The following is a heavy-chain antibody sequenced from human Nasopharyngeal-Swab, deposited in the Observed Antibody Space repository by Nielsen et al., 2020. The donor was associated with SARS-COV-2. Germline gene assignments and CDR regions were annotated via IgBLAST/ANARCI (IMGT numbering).Heavy chain of an antibody. D-gene: IGHD2-21*01. CDR3: ASARVVAELDY. CDR1: GYSFTSYW. J-gene: IGHJ4*02. Sequence: GGSLRLSCKGSGYSFTSYWIGWVRQMPGKGLEWMGIIYPGDSDTRYSPSFQGQVTISADKSISTAYLQWSSLKASDTAMYYCASARVVAELDYWGQGTLVTVSS. V-gene: IGHV5-51*01. CDR2: IYPGDSDT.